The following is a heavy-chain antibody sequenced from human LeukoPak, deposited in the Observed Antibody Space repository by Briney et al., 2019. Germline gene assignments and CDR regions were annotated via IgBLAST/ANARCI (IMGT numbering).Heavy chain of an antibody. Sequence: ASVKVSCKASGYTFTSYYMHWVRQAPGQGLEWMGIINPSGGSTSYAQKFQGRVTMNRDTSTSTVYMELSSLRSEDTAVYYCARERRGVIIKWDFDYWGQGTLVTVPS. CDR2: INPSGGST. CDR3: ARERRGVIIKWDFDY. CDR1: GYTFTSYY. V-gene: IGHV1-46*03. J-gene: IGHJ4*02. D-gene: IGHD3-10*01.